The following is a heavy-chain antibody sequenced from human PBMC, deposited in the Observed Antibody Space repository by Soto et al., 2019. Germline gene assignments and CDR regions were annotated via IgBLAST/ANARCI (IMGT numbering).Heavy chain of an antibody. D-gene: IGHD6-6*01. CDR1: GFTFSSYG. CDR2: ISYDGSNK. CDR3: AKAGEYSSSFRFDY. Sequence: GGSLRLSCAASGFTFSSYGMHWVRQAPGKGLEWVAVISYDGSNKYYADSVKGRFTISRDNPKNTLYLQMNSLRAEDTAVYYCAKAGEYSSSFRFDYWGQGTLVTVSS. J-gene: IGHJ4*02. V-gene: IGHV3-30*18.